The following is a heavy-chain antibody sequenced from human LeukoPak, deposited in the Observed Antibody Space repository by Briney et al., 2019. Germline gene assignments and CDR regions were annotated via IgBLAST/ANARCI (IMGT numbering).Heavy chain of an antibody. CDR1: GGCISSRNW. D-gene: IGHD1-1*01. J-gene: IGHJ3*02. Sequence: PSETLSLTCAVSGGCISSRNWRRWVRPPPGKGLDWMGESYHSWCTNYNPSLQSRVTISVGKSKNQFSLKLSSVTAADTAVYYCATRTAAWAFDIWGQGTMVTVS. CDR2: SYHSWCT. CDR3: ATRTAAWAFDI. V-gene: IGHV4-4*02.